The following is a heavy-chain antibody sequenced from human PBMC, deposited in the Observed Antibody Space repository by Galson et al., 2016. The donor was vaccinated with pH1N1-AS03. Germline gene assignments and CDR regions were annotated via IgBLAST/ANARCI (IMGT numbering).Heavy chain of an antibody. J-gene: IGHJ4*02. Sequence: SLRLSCAGSGFSIRTYWMHWVRQVPGKGLMWVSRINTDGSSTTYADSVKGRFTISRDHAKNTLYLQMNSLGAEDTAFYYCARGSDDYIWGGYSGDYWSQGILVTVSS. CDR2: INTDGSST. V-gene: IGHV3-74*01. D-gene: IGHD3-16*01. CDR1: GFSIRTYW. CDR3: ARGSDDYIWGGYSGDY.